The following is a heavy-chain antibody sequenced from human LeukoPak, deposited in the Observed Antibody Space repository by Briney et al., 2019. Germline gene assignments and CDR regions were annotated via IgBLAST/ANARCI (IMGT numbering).Heavy chain of an antibody. D-gene: IGHD1-26*01. Sequence: GASVRVSCEASGYTFTGYVINWVRQATGQGLEWMGWMNPNTGDTGYAQKFQGRVTMTRNSSIDTAYMELSGLRSEDTAVYYCTRGSLSGSSRDYWGQGTLLTVSS. CDR1: GYTFTGYV. J-gene: IGHJ4*02. V-gene: IGHV1-8*01. CDR3: TRGSLSGSSRDY. CDR2: MNPNTGDT.